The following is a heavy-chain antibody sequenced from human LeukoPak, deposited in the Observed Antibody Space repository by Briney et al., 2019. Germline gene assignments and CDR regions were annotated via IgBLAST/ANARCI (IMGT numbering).Heavy chain of an antibody. V-gene: IGHV3-7*03. CDR3: ARVRELYFYFDY. D-gene: IGHD1-26*01. CDR1: GFTVSSNY. Sequence: PGGSLRLSCAASGFTVSSNYMSWVRQAPGKGLEWVANIKQDGSEKYYVDSVKGRFTISRDNAKNSLYLQMNNLRAEDTAVYYCARVRELYFYFDYWGQGTLVTVSS. CDR2: IKQDGSEK. J-gene: IGHJ4*02.